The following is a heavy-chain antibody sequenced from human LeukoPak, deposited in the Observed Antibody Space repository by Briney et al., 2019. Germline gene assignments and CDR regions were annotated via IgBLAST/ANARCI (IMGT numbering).Heavy chain of an antibody. CDR2: MNPNSGNT. J-gene: IGHJ4*02. D-gene: IGHD3-22*01. CDR3: ARGPMGDSSGYYYVNY. V-gene: IGHV1-8*01. CDR1: GYTFTSYD. Sequence: ASVKVSCKASGYTFTSYDINWVRQATGQGLERMGWMNPNSGNTGYAQKFQGRVTMTRNTSISTAYMELSSLRSEDTAVYYCARGPMGDSSGYYYVNYWGQGTLVTVSS.